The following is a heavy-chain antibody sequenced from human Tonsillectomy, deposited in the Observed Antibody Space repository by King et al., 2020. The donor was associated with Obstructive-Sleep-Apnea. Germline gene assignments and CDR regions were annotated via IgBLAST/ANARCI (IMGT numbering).Heavy chain of an antibody. Sequence: DVQLVESGGGLVQPGGSLRLSCGISGFSFSDYSMNWVRQAPGQGLEWVSYISSRSTTIFYAYSAKGRFTISRDNAKNSLYLQMNGLRAEDTAVYYCARAPGYDYASGNTLDYWGQGTLVTVSS. J-gene: IGHJ4*02. CDR1: GFSFSDYS. D-gene: IGHD3-3*01. CDR2: ISSRSTTI. CDR3: ARAPGYDYASGNTLDY. V-gene: IGHV3-48*04.